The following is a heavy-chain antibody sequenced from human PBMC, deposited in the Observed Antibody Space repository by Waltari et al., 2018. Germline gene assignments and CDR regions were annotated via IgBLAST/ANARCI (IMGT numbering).Heavy chain of an antibody. Sequence: QVNLVESGGGVVQPGGSLRRSCATYGFTFSNFGVHGVRQAPGKGLGWVALIWFDGSDKFYADSVRGRFTISRDNSARTLYLDMDSLRLDDTAMYYCAKDAFGNTYLDFWGQGTLVTVSS. CDR2: IWFDGSDK. D-gene: IGHD2-2*02. J-gene: IGHJ4*02. CDR1: GFTFSNFG. CDR3: AKDAFGNTYLDF. V-gene: IGHV3-30*02.